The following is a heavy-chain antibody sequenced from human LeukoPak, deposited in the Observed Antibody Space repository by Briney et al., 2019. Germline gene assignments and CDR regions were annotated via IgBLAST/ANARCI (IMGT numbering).Heavy chain of an antibody. Sequence: PSETLSLTCTVSGVSISSSYWTWIRQPPGKGLEWIGYIFYSGSTNYNPSLKSRGTISVDTSRNQFSLKLTSVTAADTATYYCARDVDGLGIDYWGQGALVTVSS. J-gene: IGHJ4*02. CDR3: ARDVDGLGIDY. D-gene: IGHD3/OR15-3a*01. CDR1: GVSISSSY. V-gene: IGHV4-59*01. CDR2: IFYSGST.